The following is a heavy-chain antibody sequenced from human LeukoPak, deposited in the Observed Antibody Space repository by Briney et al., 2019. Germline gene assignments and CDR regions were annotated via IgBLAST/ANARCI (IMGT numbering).Heavy chain of an antibody. Sequence: SETLSLTCTVSGDSISVYYWSWIRQPPGKGLEWIGYIYYSGSTNYNPSLKSRVTISVDTSKNQFSLKLSSVTAADTAVYYCARGELTFDYWGQGTLVTVSS. CDR3: ARGELTFDY. CDR1: GDSISVYY. V-gene: IGHV4-59*01. CDR2: IYYSGST. D-gene: IGHD1-26*01. J-gene: IGHJ4*02.